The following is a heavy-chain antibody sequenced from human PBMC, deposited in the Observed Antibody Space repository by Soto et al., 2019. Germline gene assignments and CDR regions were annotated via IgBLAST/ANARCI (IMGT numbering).Heavy chain of an antibody. J-gene: IGHJ4*02. CDR3: ARINYHYIWGSHKGPLHS. Sequence: QVQLVQSGAEVKKPGASVKVSCKASGYTFTSYGISWVRQAPGQGLEWMGWISAYNGNTNYAQKLQGRVTMTTDTSTSTAYMELRRLRSDDTAVYYCARINYHYIWGSHKGPLHSWGQGTLVTVSS. CDR2: ISAYNGNT. D-gene: IGHD3-16*01. CDR1: GYTFTSYG. V-gene: IGHV1-18*01.